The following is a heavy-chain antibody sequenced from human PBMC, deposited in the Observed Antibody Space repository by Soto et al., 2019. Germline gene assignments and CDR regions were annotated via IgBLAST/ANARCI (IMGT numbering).Heavy chain of an antibody. V-gene: IGHV1-18*01. Sequence: QVQMAQSGGEVKKLGASLKVSCKAFGYTFTHYGISWVRQAPGQGLEWMGWISPYNGHTNSAQKFQERMSMTTDTSTATAYVALRSLRTDDTAVYYWARDHPFIVATMSIDFWGQGTLVSVSS. CDR3: ARDHPFIVATMSIDF. J-gene: IGHJ4*02. CDR1: GYTFTHYG. D-gene: IGHD5-12*01. CDR2: ISPYNGHT.